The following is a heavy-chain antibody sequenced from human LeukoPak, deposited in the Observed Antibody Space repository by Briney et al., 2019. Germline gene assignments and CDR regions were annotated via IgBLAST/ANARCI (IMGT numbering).Heavy chain of an antibody. D-gene: IGHD2-2*01. Sequence: SETLSLTCAVYGGSFSGYYWSWIRQPPGKGLEWIGETNHSGSTNYNPSLKSRVTISVDTSKNQFSLKLSSVTAADTAVYYCARSWVMFYQTGIDYWGQGTLVTVSS. J-gene: IGHJ4*02. V-gene: IGHV4-34*01. CDR2: TNHSGST. CDR3: ARSWVMFYQTGIDY. CDR1: GGSFSGYY.